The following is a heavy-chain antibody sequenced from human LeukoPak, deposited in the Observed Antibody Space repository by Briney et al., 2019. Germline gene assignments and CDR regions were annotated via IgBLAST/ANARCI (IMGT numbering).Heavy chain of an antibody. V-gene: IGHV4-39*01. D-gene: IGHD3-22*01. J-gene: IGHJ4*02. Sequence: SETLSLTCSVSGGSISSSNYYWGWIRQSPGKGLEWIGSVYYSGSTYDNPSLKSRITMSVDTSKNQFSLKVSSVTAADTAVYYCARLLYDGSGYYYFDYWGQGTLVSVSS. CDR3: ARLLYDGSGYYYFDY. CDR2: VYYSGST. CDR1: GGSISSSNYY.